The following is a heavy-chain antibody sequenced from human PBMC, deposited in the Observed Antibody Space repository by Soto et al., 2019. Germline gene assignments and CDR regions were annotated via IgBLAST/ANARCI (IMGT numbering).Heavy chain of an antibody. J-gene: IGHJ4*02. D-gene: IGHD3-10*01. CDR2: ISSSSGTI. Sequence: GGSLRLSCAASGFTFSDYSMNWVRQAPGKGLEWVSYISSSSGTIYYADSVKGRFTISRDNAKNPLNLQMNSLRDEDTAVYYCARDCYGAGTYTYYFDFWGQGTLVTVSS. CDR1: GFTFSDYS. V-gene: IGHV3-48*02. CDR3: ARDCYGAGTYTYYFDF.